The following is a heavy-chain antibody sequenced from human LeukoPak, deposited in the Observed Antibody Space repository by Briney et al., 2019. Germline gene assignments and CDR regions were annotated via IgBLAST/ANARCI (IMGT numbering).Heavy chain of an antibody. V-gene: IGHV1-2*02. D-gene: IGHD4-11*01. CDR2: INPNSGGT. J-gene: IGHJ4*02. Sequence: GPSVKVSCKASGYTFTGYYMHWVRQAPGQGLEWMGWINPNSGGTNYAQKFQGRVTMTRDMSTSTVYMELSSLRSEDTAVYYCARGPTSLYFDYWGQGTLVTVSS. CDR3: ARGPTSLYFDY. CDR1: GYTFTGYY.